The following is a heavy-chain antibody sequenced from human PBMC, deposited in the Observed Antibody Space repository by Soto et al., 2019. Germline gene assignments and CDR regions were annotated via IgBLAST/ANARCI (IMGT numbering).Heavy chain of an antibody. CDR3: ARYDFWNGYFAY. J-gene: IGHJ1*01. Sequence: RRIRQPHGKGLEWIGYIYHSGTNYNPSLKTRVTISLDTSKNQFFLKLSSVTAADTAMYYCARYDFWNGYFAYLGHGTPVIVSS. CDR2: IYHSGT. V-gene: IGHV4-59*08. D-gene: IGHD3-3*01.